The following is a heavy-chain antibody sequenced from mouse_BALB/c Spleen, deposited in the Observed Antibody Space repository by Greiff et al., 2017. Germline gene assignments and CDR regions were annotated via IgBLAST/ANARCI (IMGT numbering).Heavy chain of an antibody. CDR2: ISSGSSTI. D-gene: IGHD2-13*01. CDR1: GFTFSSFG. CDR3: ARSRDGDYLGWLAY. V-gene: IGHV5-17*02. Sequence: EVKLVESGGGLVQPGGSRKLSCAASGFTFSSFGMHWVRQAPEKGLEWVAYISSGSSTIYYADTVKGRFTISRDNPNNTLFLQMTSLRSEDTAMYYCARSRDGDYLGWLAYWGQGTLVTVSA. J-gene: IGHJ3*01.